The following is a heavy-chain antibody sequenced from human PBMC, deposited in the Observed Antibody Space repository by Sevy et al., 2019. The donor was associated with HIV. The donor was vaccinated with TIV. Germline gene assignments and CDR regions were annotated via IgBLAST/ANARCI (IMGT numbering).Heavy chain of an antibody. D-gene: IGHD3-22*01. Sequence: SETLSLTCTVSGDSISKYVWSWIQQPPGKGLEWIGYLYFSGNTNYNPSLKSRVTISVDTSKNQFSLTLKSVTAADTAVYYCARDYYDDRPRGFDPWGQGTLVTVSS. CDR2: LYFSGNT. J-gene: IGHJ5*02. CDR1: GDSISKYV. V-gene: IGHV4-59*01. CDR3: ARDYYDDRPRGFDP.